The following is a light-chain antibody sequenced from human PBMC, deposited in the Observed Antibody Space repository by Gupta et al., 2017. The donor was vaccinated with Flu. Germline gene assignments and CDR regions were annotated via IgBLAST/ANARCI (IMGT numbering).Light chain of an antibody. J-gene: IGKJ3*01. CDR3: QQYNSWPFT. V-gene: IGKV3-15*01. CDR1: HSVRND. Sequence: KVMTQFPATLSVSPGESATLSCRASHSVRNDLAWYQHKPGQAPRLLIYDASTRATGIPARFSGSGSGTEFTLTISGLQSEDLAVYYCQQYNSWPFTFGPGTKVDIK. CDR2: DAS.